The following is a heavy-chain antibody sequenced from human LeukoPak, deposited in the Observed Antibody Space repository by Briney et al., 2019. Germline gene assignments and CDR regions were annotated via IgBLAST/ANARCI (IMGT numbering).Heavy chain of an antibody. CDR1: GFTFSSYA. D-gene: IGHD2-21*01. Sequence: PGRSLRLSCAASGFTFSSYAMHWVRQAPGKGLEWVAVISYDGSNKYYADSVKGRFTISRDNSKNTLYLRMNSLRAEDTAVYYCARVARWMVLGYFDYWGQGTLVTVSS. CDR2: ISYDGSNK. J-gene: IGHJ4*02. V-gene: IGHV3-30-3*01. CDR3: ARVARWMVLGYFDY.